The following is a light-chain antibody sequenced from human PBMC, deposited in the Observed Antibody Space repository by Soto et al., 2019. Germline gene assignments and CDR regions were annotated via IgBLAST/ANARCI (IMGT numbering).Light chain of an antibody. CDR3: GAGDSRLSAVV. Sequence: QSVLTQPPSVSAAPGQKVTISCSGTYSNIGTNFVSWYHQLPGAAPKLLIYDTDKRPSGIPDRFSASKSGTSATLGIAGLQTGDEADYYCGAGDSRLSAVVFGGGTQLTVL. CDR2: DTD. V-gene: IGLV1-51*01. CDR1: YSNIGTNF. J-gene: IGLJ2*01.